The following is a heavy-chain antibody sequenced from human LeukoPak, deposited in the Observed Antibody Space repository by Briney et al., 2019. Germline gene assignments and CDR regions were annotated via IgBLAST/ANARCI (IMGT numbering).Heavy chain of an antibody. CDR2: IRYDGNKK. V-gene: IGHV3-30*02. J-gene: IGHJ3*02. Sequence: GGSLRLSCAASGFSFSSYAMDWVRQAPGKGLEWVAFIRYDGNKKDYADSVNGRFTISRDNSKNTLYLQMNSLRDEDTAVYYCAKGYGDLVAFDIWGQGTMVTVSS. CDR1: GFSFSSYA. CDR3: AKGYGDLVAFDI. D-gene: IGHD4-17*01.